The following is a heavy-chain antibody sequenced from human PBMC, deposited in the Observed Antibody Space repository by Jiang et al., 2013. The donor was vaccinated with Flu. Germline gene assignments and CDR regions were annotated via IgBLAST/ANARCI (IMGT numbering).Heavy chain of an antibody. Sequence: SGPGLVKPSETLSLTGTVSGGSISSSHYWGWIRQPPGKGLEWIASIHYSGSSYHNPSLKSRLTISFDTSRNQFYLRLKSVTAADTAVYYCVRMLSSGSQPFDFWGQGTLVTVSS. CDR3: VRMLSSGSQPFDF. V-gene: IGHV4-39*07. D-gene: IGHD3-22*01. CDR1: GGSISSSHY. J-gene: IGHJ4*02. CDR2: IHYSGSS.